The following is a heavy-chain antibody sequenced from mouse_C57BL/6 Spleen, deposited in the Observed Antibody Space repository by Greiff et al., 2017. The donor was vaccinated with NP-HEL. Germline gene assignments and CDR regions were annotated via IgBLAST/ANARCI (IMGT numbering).Heavy chain of an antibody. CDR2: ISSGSSTI. D-gene: IGHD1-1*01. J-gene: IGHJ3*01. CDR1: GFTFSDYG. V-gene: IGHV5-17*01. Sequence: EVNVVESGGGLVKPGGSLKLSCAASGFTFSDYGMHWVRQAPEKGLEWVAYISSGSSTIYYADTVKGRFTISRDNAKNTLFLQMTSLRSEDTAMYYCARSGSSHWFAYWGQGTLVTVSA. CDR3: ARSGSSHWFAY.